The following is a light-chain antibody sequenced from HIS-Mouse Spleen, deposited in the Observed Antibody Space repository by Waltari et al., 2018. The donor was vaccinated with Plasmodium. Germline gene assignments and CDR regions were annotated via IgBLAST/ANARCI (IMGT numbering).Light chain of an antibody. CDR3: QQNYNTWT. CDR2: AAS. CDR1: QSISSY. V-gene: IGKV1-39*01. Sequence: DIQMTQSPSSRSASVGDRVTITCRASQSISSYLNWYQQKPGKAPKLLIYAASSLQSGVPSRFSGSGSGTDFTLTISSLQPEDFATYYCQQNYNTWTFGQGTKVEIK. J-gene: IGKJ1*01.